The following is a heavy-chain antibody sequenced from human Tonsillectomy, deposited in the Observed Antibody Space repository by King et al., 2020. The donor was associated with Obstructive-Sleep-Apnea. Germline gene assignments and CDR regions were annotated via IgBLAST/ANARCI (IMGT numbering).Heavy chain of an antibody. D-gene: IGHD7-27*01. V-gene: IGHV3-74*01. Sequence: VQLVESGGGSVQPGGSLRLSCAASAFTFSNYWMHWVRQAPGQGLVWVARINTDGSSTSASYADTLKGRFTISRDNAKNTLYLQMNSLRVEDTAVYYCARGGTLSGDPFLGDYWGQGTLVTVSS. CDR2: INTDGSSTSA. CDR1: AFTFSNYW. CDR3: ARGGTLSGDPFLGDY. J-gene: IGHJ4*02.